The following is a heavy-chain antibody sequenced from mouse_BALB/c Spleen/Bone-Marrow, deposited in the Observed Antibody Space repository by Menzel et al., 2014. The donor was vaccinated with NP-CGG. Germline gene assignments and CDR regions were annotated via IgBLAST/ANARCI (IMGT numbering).Heavy chain of an antibody. Sequence: QVHVKQSGPELVRPGASVKMSCKASDYTFTSYWMHWVKQRPGQGLEWIGMIDPSNSETRLNQKFKDKATLNVDKSSNTAYMHLGSLTSEDSAVYYCARTFQPRRAMDYWGQGSSVTVSS. J-gene: IGHJ4*01. CDR2: IDPSNSET. D-gene: IGHD6-1*01. CDR1: DYTFTSYW. V-gene: IGHV1-74*01. CDR3: ARTFQPRRAMDY.